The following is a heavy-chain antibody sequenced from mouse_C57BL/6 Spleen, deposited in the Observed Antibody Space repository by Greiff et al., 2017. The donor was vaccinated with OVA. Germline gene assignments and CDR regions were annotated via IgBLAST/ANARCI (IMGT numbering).Heavy chain of an antibody. CDR1: GYSFTDYN. D-gene: IGHD2-1*01. V-gene: IGHV1-39*01. J-gene: IGHJ4*01. CDR2: INPNYGTT. Sequence: LQESGPELVKPGASVKISCKASGYSFTDYNMNWVKQSNGKSLEWIGVINPNYGTTSYNQKFKGKATLTVDQSSSTAYMQLNSLTSEDSAVYYCGEGYYGKEGVMDYWGQGTSVTVSS. CDR3: GEGYYGKEGVMDY.